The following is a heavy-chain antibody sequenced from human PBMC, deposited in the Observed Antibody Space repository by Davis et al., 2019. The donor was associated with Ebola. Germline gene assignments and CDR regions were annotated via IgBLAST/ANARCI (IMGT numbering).Heavy chain of an antibody. V-gene: IGHV3-66*01. CDR3: ARVYFYYYGMDV. J-gene: IGHJ6*02. Sequence: GSLTLSCAASGFTVSSNYMSWVRQAPGTGLEWVSVFYSGGSTSYADSVKGRFTISRDNSKNTLYLQMNSLRAEDTAVYYCARVYFYYYGMDVWCQGTTVTVSS. CDR2: FYSGGST. CDR1: GFTVSSNY.